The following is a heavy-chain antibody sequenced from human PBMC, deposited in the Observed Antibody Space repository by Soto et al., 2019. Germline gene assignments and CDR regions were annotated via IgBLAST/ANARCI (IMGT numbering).Heavy chain of an antibody. CDR1: GGTFSTYS. J-gene: IGHJ3*02. CDR2: IIPMLGIR. V-gene: IGHV1-69*02. Sequence: QVQLVQSGAEVKKPGSSVKVSCKDSGGTFSTYSMFWVRQAPGQGLEWMGRIIPMLGIRNYAQRFQDRVTVTAAKSTATAHMDLSSLRSEDTALYYCTIGSWSGEVFDIWGQGTMVTVSS. CDR3: TIGSWSGEVFDI. D-gene: IGHD2-21*01.